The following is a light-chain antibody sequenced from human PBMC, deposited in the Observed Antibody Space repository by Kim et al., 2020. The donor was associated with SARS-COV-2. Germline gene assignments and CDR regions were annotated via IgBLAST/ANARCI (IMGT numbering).Light chain of an antibody. CDR1: ETGSNK. Sequence: SPGERVTLSCRASETGSNKLAWYQQKPGQAPSLLIYDASSRAAGIPDRFRGRGSGTEFTLTITSLQPEDSAVYYCQQFKDWPPLTFGGGTKVEIK. V-gene: IGKV3D-15*01. CDR2: DAS. CDR3: QQFKDWPPLT. J-gene: IGKJ4*01.